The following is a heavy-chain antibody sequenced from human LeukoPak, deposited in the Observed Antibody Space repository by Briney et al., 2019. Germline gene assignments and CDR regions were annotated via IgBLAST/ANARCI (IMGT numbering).Heavy chain of an antibody. CDR1: GFTFSSYG. V-gene: IGHV3-30*02. D-gene: IGHD2-21*02. CDR3: AKAYCGGDCPFDY. J-gene: IGHJ4*02. CDR2: IRYDGSHK. Sequence: GGSLRLSCAASGFTFSSYGMHWVRQAPGKGLEWVAFIRYDGSHKYYVDSVKGRFTISRDNSKNTLYLQMNSLRAEDTAVYYCAKAYCGGDCPFDYWGQGTLVTVSS.